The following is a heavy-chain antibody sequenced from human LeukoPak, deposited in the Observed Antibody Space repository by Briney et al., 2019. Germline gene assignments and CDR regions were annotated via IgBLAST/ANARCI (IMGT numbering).Heavy chain of an antibody. Sequence: GGSLRLSCAASGFTFSSYWMHWVRQAPGKGLVWVSRISGDGSTTRYADSVKGRFTISRDNAKNTLFLQMSSLRAEDTAVYYCARDNNWNYPDYWGQGILVTVSS. D-gene: IGHD1-7*01. V-gene: IGHV3-74*01. J-gene: IGHJ4*02. CDR3: ARDNNWNYPDY. CDR2: ISGDGSTT. CDR1: GFTFSSYW.